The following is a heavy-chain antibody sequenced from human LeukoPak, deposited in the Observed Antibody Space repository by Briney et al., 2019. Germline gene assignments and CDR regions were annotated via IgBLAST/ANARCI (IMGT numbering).Heavy chain of an antibody. Sequence: SETLSLTCTVSGGSITTSNYYWGWIRQPPGKGLEWIGNIFYSGSTYYGPSLKSRLTISLDTSRNQFSLKLSSVTAADTAVYYCARVAKTGYSSGCFDYWGQGTLVTVSS. D-gene: IGHD6-19*01. V-gene: IGHV4-39*07. CDR2: IFYSGST. CDR3: ARVAKTGYSSGCFDY. J-gene: IGHJ4*02. CDR1: GGSITTSNYY.